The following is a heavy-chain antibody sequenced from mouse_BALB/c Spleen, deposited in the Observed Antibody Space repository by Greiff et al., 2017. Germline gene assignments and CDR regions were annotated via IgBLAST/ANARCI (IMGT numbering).Heavy chain of an antibody. CDR1: GFNIKDYY. Sequence: EVKLVESGAELVRPGALVKLSCKASGFNIKDYYMHWVKQRPEQGLEWIGWIDPENGNTIYDPKFQGKASITADTSSNTAYLQLSSLTSEDTAVYYCALYGNYSYAMDYWGQGTSVTVSS. J-gene: IGHJ4*01. V-gene: IGHV14-1*02. CDR3: ALYGNYSYAMDY. CDR2: IDPENGNT. D-gene: IGHD2-1*01.